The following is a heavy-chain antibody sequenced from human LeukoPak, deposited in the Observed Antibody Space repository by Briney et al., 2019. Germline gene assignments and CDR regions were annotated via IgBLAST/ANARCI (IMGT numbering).Heavy chain of an antibody. V-gene: IGHV3-30*04. CDR1: GFTFSTYA. Sequence: PGGSLRLSCAASGFTFSTYAMHWVRQAPGKGLEWGALISYDGSNKYYADSVKGRFTNSRDNSKNTLYLQMNSLTAEDTAVYFCARDETKRGYSYGTSPFDYWGQGTLVTVSS. D-gene: IGHD5-18*01. CDR2: ISYDGSNK. J-gene: IGHJ4*02. CDR3: ARDETKRGYSYGTSPFDY.